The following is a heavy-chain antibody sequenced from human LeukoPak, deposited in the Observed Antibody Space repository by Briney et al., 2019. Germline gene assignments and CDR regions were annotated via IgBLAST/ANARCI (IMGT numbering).Heavy chain of an antibody. CDR1: GGSFSGYY. J-gene: IGHJ4*02. Sequence: SETLSLTCAVYGGSFSGYYWSWIRQPPGKGLEWIGEINHSGSTNYNPSLKSRVTISVDTSKNQFSLKLSSVTAADTAVYYCARVRYDYVWGSYRYTVFDYWGQGTLVTVSS. CDR2: INHSGST. V-gene: IGHV4-34*09. CDR3: ARVRYDYVWGSYRYTVFDY. D-gene: IGHD3-16*02.